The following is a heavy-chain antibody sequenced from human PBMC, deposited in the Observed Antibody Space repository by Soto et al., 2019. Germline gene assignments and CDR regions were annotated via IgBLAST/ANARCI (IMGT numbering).Heavy chain of an antibody. D-gene: IGHD6-13*01. J-gene: IGHJ5*02. CDR3: ATDMGIGSRSWYGSDNWFDP. V-gene: IGHV3-74*01. CDR1: GFTFSSYC. CDR2: INSDGSST. Sequence: GESXRLSCSASGFTFSSYCMRWVRQAPGKGLVWVSRINSDGSSTSYADSVKGRFTISRDNAKNTLYLQMNSLRAEDTAVYYCATDMGIGSRSWYGSDNWFDPWGQGTLVTVSS.